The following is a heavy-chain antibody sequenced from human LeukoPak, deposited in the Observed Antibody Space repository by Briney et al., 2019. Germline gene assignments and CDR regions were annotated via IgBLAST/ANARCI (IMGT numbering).Heavy chain of an antibody. CDR2: FIPILAAA. CDR3: ARDGIRGSYSGRPIYYYYYMDV. Sequence: ASVKVSCKASGGTFSDYALNWVRQAPGQGLEWMGVFIPILAAANSTQKFQGRVTMTRDTSISTAYMELSRLRSDDTAVYYCARDGIRGSYSGRPIYYYYYMDVWGKGTTVTVSS. D-gene: IGHD5-12*01. J-gene: IGHJ6*03. CDR1: GGTFSDYA. V-gene: IGHV1-2*02.